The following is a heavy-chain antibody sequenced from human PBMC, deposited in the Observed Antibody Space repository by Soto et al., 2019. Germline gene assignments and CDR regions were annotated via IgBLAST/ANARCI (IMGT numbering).Heavy chain of an antibody. CDR2: IYWDDDK. V-gene: IGHV2-5*02. CDR1: GFSLSTSGVG. Sequence: GSGPTLVNPTQTLTLTCTFSGFSLSTSGVGVGWIRQPPGKALEWLALIYWDDDKRYSPSLKSRLTITKDTSKNQVVLTMTNMDPVDTATYYCAHSVPTVTTFGQWFDPWGQGTLVTVSS. CDR3: AHSVPTVTTFGQWFDP. J-gene: IGHJ5*02. D-gene: IGHD4-17*01.